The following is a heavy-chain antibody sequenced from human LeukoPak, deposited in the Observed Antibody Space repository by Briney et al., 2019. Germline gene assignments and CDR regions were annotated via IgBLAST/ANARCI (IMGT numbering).Heavy chain of an antibody. CDR1: GFTSASSA. CDR3: VAGTRVVGATWGLDY. CDR2: IVVGSGNT. J-gene: IGHJ4*02. V-gene: IGHV1-58*02. Sequence: GTSVKVSCKTSGFTSASSAMQWVRQARGQRLEWIGWIVVGSGNTNYAQKLRERVTVTRDMSTGTAYMELSSLRSEDTAVYYCVAGTRVVGATWGLDYWGQGTLVTVSS. D-gene: IGHD1-26*01.